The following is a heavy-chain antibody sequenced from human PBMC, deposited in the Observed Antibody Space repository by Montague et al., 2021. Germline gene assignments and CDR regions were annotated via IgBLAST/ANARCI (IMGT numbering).Heavy chain of an antibody. CDR2: IYDSGST. CDR3: ARSGGYCRGGRCDTIDY. V-gene: IGHV4-31*03. J-gene: IGHJ4*02. CDR1: GGSISSGGFY. Sequence: TLSLTCSVSGGSISSGGFYWSWIRQPPGKGPEWIGSIYDSGSTNYNPSLKSRLTLSRDTSKNQVSLRLTSVTAAETAVYYCARSGGYCRGGRCDTIDYWGQGTLVTVSS. D-gene: IGHD2-15*01.